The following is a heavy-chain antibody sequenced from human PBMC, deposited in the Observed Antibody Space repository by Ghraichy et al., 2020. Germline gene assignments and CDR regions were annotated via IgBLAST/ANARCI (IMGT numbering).Heavy chain of an antibody. CDR1: GGSFSGYY. Sequence: SETLSLTCAVYGGSFSGYYWSWIRQPPGKGLEWIGEINHSGSTNYNPSLKSRVTISVDTSKNQFSLKLSSVTAADTAVYYCARGGAWLLRFSPGDGRAFDIWGQGTMVTVSS. CDR3: ARGGAWLLRFSPGDGRAFDI. V-gene: IGHV4-34*01. CDR2: INHSGST. J-gene: IGHJ3*02. D-gene: IGHD3-3*01.